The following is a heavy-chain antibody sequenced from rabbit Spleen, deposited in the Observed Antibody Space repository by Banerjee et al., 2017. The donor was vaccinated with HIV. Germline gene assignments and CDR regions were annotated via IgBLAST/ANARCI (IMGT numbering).Heavy chain of an antibody. D-gene: IGHD1-1*01. V-gene: IGHV1S47*01. CDR2: IYPITETT. J-gene: IGHJ4*01. Sequence: QEQLEESAGGLVQPGGSLKLSCKASRFDFNSGGVSWVRQAPGKGLEWIGIIYPITETTYYANWVNGRFTISSDNAQNTVDLQMNSLTAADTATYFCAREDVGGSISLWGPGTLVTVS. CDR1: RFDFNSGG. CDR3: AREDVGGSISL.